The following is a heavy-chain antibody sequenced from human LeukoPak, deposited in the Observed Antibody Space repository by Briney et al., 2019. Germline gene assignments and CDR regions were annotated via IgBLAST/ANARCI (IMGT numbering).Heavy chain of an antibody. CDR1: GGSISSSSYY. CDR3: ARPLPPYGYSSSSNWFDP. J-gene: IGHJ5*02. Sequence: PSETLSLTCTVSGGSISSSSYYWGWIRQPPGKGLEWIGSIYYSGSTYYNPSLKSRVTISVDTSKNQFSLKLSSVTAADTAVYYCARPLPPYGYSSSSNWFDPWGQGTLVTVSS. V-gene: IGHV4-39*07. CDR2: IYYSGST. D-gene: IGHD6-6*01.